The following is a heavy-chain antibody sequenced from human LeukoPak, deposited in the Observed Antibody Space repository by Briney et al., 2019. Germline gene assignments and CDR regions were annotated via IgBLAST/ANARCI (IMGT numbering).Heavy chain of an antibody. CDR1: GYTFTGYY. J-gene: IGHJ4*02. V-gene: IGHV1-2*02. Sequence: ASVKVSCKASGYTFTGYYMHWVRQAPGQGLEWMGWINPNSGDTNYAQKFQGRVTMTRDTSISTAYMELSSLRSEDTAVYCCARGRGYGDPFDYWGQGTLVTVSS. D-gene: IGHD4-17*01. CDR2: INPNSGDT. CDR3: ARGRGYGDPFDY.